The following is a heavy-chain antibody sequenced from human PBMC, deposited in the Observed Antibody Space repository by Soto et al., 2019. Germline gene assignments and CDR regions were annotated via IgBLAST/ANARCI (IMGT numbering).Heavy chain of an antibody. CDR3: ARAIGYGSGSYYNGAYYFDY. J-gene: IGHJ4*02. V-gene: IGHV4-31*03. CDR1: GGSISSGGYY. Sequence: PSETLSLTCTVSGGSISSGGYYWSWIRQHPGKGLEWIGYIYYSGSTYYNPSLKSRVTISVDTSKNQFSLKLSSVTAADTAVYYCARAIGYGSGSYYNGAYYFDYWGQGTLVTVSS. D-gene: IGHD3-10*01. CDR2: IYYSGST.